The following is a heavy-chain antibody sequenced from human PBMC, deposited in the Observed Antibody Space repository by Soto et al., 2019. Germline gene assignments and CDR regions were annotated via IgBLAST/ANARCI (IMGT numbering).Heavy chain of an antibody. CDR2: IIARAHGGAT. J-gene: IGHJ4*02. V-gene: IGHV3-15*01. CDR3: AAGTGRTDFDY. Sequence: EVPLVESGGGLVKPGESLRLSCAASGFAFSDAWMNWVRQAPGKGPEWVGRIIARAHGGATDYTAPVKDRFIVSRDNSEDMRFLQLNSLKTEDTAIYYCAAGTGRTDFDYWGKGTLVTVSS. CDR1: GFAFSDAW. D-gene: IGHD2-2*01.